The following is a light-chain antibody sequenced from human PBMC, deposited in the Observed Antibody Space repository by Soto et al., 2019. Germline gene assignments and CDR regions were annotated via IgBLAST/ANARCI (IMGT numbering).Light chain of an antibody. Sequence: VLTQSPATLSLSPGERATLSCRASQSVSSYLAWYQQKPGQAPRLLIYDASNRATGIPARFSGSGSGTDNTLTISSLEPEDFTVYYCQQRSNLITFGQGTRLEIK. CDR1: QSVSSY. CDR2: DAS. J-gene: IGKJ5*01. V-gene: IGKV3-11*01. CDR3: QQRSNLIT.